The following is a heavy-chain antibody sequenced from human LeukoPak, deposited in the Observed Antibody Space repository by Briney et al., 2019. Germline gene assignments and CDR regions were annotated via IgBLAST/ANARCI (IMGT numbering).Heavy chain of an antibody. Sequence: GGSLRLSCAACGFSFSTYWMHCLRQVPGKGLEWVAVISDDGSSKHYADSVKGRFTISRDNSNNTLYLQMNSLRAEDTAVYYCAKDRETTASGTFDYWGQGTPVTVPS. D-gene: IGHD6-13*01. V-gene: IGHV3-30*18. CDR1: GFSFSTYW. CDR2: ISDDGSSK. J-gene: IGHJ4*02. CDR3: AKDRETTASGTFDY.